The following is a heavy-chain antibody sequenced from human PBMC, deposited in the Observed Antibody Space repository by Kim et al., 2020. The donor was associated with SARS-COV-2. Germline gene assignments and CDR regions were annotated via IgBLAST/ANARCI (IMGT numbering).Heavy chain of an antibody. CDR3: AKDHPSSGWPAFDS. V-gene: IGHV3-23*01. Sequence: GGSLRLSCAASGFTFSSRAMSWVRQAPGKGPEWVASVNNGGNAYYADSVKGRFTVSRDITRDTQYLQMNSLRAEDTALYFCAKDHPSSGWPAFDSWGQGTLVTVSS. J-gene: IGHJ4*02. CDR1: GFTFSSRA. CDR2: VNNGGNA. D-gene: IGHD6-19*01.